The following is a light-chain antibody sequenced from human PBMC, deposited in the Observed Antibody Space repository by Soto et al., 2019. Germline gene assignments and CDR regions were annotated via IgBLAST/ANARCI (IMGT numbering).Light chain of an antibody. CDR3: AAWDDILNGWV. V-gene: IGLV2-11*01. CDR2: DVS. J-gene: IGLJ3*02. Sequence: QSALTQPRSVSGSPGQSVTISCTGTSSDVGAYNYVSWYQQHPGKAPKFMIYDVSKRPSGVPDRFSGSKSGNTASLTISGLQAEDEADYYCAAWDDILNGWVFGGGTKLTVL. CDR1: SSDVGAYNY.